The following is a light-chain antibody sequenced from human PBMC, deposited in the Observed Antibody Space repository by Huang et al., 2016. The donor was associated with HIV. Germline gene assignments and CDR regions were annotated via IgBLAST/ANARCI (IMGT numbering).Light chain of an antibody. CDR3: QQYNNWPRT. J-gene: IGKJ3*01. Sequence: ETVMTQSPGTLPVSPGERATLSCRASQSVSSNLAWYQPKPGRAPRLLSYGASTRATGIPARFSGSGSGTEFTLTISSLQSEDFAVYYCQQYNNWPRTFGPGTRVDMK. V-gene: IGKV3-15*01. CDR1: QSVSSN. CDR2: GAS.